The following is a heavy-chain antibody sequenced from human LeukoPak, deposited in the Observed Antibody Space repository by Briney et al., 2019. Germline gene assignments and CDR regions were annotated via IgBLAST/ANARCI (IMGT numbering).Heavy chain of an antibody. J-gene: IGHJ6*02. CDR3: ARLPAYYYGMDV. Sequence: SETLSLICTVSGASISSRNYYWGWIRQPPGKGLEWIGSIYYSGSTYYNPSLKSRVTISVDTSKNQFSLRLSSVTAADTAVYYYARLPAYYYGMDVWGQGTTVTVSS. CDR1: GASISSRNYY. V-gene: IGHV4-39*01. CDR2: IYYSGST.